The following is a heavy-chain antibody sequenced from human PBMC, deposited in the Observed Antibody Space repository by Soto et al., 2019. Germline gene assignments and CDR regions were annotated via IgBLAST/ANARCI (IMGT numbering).Heavy chain of an antibody. V-gene: IGHV1-69*13. Sequence: GASVKVSCKASGGTFSSYAISWVRQAPGQGLEWMGGIIPIYGTTNYAQKLQGRVTITADASTSTAYMELRSLRSDDTAVYYCASHDILTGYSPHWGQGTLVTVSS. CDR2: IIPIYGTT. CDR1: GGTFSSYA. CDR3: ASHDILTGYSPH. J-gene: IGHJ4*02. D-gene: IGHD3-9*01.